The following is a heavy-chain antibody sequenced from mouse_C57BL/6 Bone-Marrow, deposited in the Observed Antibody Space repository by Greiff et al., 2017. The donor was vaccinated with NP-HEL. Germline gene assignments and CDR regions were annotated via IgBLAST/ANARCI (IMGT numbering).Heavy chain of an antibody. D-gene: IGHD1-1*01. CDR3: ASDRGSRGFAY. V-gene: IGHV2-6*01. J-gene: IGHJ3*01. CDR1: GFSLTSYG. CDR2: IWGVGST. Sequence: VQGVESGPGLVAPSQSLSITCTVSGFSLTSYGVDWVRQSPGKGLEWLGVIWGVGSTNYNSALKSRLSISKDNSKSQVFLKMNSLQTDDTAMYYCASDRGSRGFAYWGQGTLVTVSA.